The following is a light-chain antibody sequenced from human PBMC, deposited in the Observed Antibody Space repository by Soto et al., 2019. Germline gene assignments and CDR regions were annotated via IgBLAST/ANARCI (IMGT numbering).Light chain of an antibody. J-gene: IGLJ2*01. CDR2: EAS. CDR3: CSYAGSDTMV. V-gene: IGLV2-23*01. CDR1: SSNVGSYNL. Sequence: QSALTQPASVSGSPGQSITISCTGTSSNVGSYNLVSWYQQHPGEAPKLMIYEASKRPSGVSNRFSGSKSGNTASLTISGLQAEDEADYSCCSYAGSDTMVFGGGTKVTVL.